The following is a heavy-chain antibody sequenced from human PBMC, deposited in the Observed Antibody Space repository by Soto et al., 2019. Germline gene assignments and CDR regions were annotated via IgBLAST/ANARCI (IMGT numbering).Heavy chain of an antibody. CDR3: ARVGGHALAVAGREERTKNYYYYGMDV. CDR1: GYTFTSYY. D-gene: IGHD6-19*01. J-gene: IGHJ6*02. Sequence: QVQLVQSGAEVKKPGASVKVSCKASGYTFTSYYMHWVRQAPGQGLEWMGIINPSGGSTSYAQKFQGRVTMTRDTSTSTVYMELSSLRSEDTAVYYCARVGGHALAVAGREERTKNYYYYGMDVWGQGTTVTVSS. V-gene: IGHV1-46*01. CDR2: INPSGGST.